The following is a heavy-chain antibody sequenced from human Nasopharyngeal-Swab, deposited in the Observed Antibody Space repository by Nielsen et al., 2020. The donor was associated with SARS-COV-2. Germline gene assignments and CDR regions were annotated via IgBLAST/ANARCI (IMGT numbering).Heavy chain of an antibody. CDR3: AKDVTRMIVVVITVLAFDI. D-gene: IGHD3-22*01. CDR1: GFTFSSYA. Sequence: GESLKISCAASGFTFSSYAMSWVRQAPGKGLEWVSAISGSGGSTYYADSVKGRFTISRDNSKNTLYLQMNSLRAEDTAVYYCAKDVTRMIVVVITVLAFDIWGQGTMVTVSS. J-gene: IGHJ3*02. V-gene: IGHV3-23*01. CDR2: ISGSGGST.